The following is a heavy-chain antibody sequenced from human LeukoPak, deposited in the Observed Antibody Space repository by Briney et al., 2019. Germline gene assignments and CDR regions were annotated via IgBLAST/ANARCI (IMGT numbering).Heavy chain of an antibody. CDR2: INPNNGDT. J-gene: IGHJ4*02. CDR3: ARERGGDCYFDY. V-gene: IGHV1-46*01. CDR1: GYTLSNYH. D-gene: IGHD2-21*01. Sequence: ASVKVSCKASGYTLSNYHMNWVRQAPGQGLEWMGTINPNNGDTNYSPKFQGRVTMTRDTSTSTVYMELSSLRSEDTAVYYCARERGGDCYFDYWGQGTLVTVSS.